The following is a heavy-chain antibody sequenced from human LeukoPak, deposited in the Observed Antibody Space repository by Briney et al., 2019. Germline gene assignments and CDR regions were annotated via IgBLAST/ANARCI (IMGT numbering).Heavy chain of an antibody. D-gene: IGHD3-3*01. V-gene: IGHV3-11*04. CDR2: ISSSGSTI. J-gene: IGHJ2*01. CDR3: ARSPYYDFWSGYPHWYFDL. CDR1: GFTFSDYY. Sequence: GGSLRLSCAASGFTFSDYYMSWIRQAPGKGLEWVSYISSSGSTIYYADSVKGRFTISRDNAKNSLYLQMNSLRAEDTAVYYCARSPYYDFWSGYPHWYFDLWGRGTLVTVSS.